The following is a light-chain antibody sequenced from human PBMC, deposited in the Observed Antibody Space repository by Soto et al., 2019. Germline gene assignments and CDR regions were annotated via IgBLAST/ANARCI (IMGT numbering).Light chain of an antibody. V-gene: IGKV3-15*01. J-gene: IGKJ1*01. CDR3: HQYNNWPLGT. Sequence: ETERTQSPATLSVSPGERATLSCRARQSVYVNLAWYQHKPGQSPRLLIYGASTRATCVPARFSGSGSGTEFTLTISSLQAEDSAVYYCHQYNNWPLGTFGPGTKVDIK. CDR2: GAS. CDR1: QSVYVN.